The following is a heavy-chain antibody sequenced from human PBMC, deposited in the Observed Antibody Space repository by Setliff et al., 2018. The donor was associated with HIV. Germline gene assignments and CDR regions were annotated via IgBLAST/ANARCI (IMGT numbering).Heavy chain of an antibody. J-gene: IGHJ4*02. D-gene: IGHD3-22*01. CDR1: GYSFPTYW. CDR2: IYPDESDS. Sequence: ESLKISCKGSGYSFPTYWIAWVRQMPGKGLEWMGVIYPDESDSRYSPSFRGQVTISADKSINTAYLQWSSLKASDTAMYYCARVDMGYYYDSSGYSHFDHWGQGTLVTVSS. CDR3: ARVDMGYYYDSSGYSHFDH. V-gene: IGHV5-51*01.